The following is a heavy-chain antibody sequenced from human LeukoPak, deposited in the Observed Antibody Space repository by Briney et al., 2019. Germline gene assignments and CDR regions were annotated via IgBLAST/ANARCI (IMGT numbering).Heavy chain of an antibody. J-gene: IGHJ4*02. CDR3: AKGKSVAGIFDY. CDR2: ISGSGGST. CDR1: GFTFNNYA. V-gene: IGHV3-23*01. Sequence: PGGSLRLSCAASGFTFNNYAMCWVHQAPGKGLEWVSTISGSGGSTYYADSVKGRFTISRDNSKNTLYLEMNSLRADDTAVYYCAKGKSVAGIFDYWGQGTLVTVSS. D-gene: IGHD6-19*01.